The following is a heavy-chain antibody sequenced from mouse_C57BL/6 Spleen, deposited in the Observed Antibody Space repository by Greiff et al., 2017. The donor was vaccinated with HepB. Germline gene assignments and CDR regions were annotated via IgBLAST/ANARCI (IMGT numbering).Heavy chain of an antibody. Sequence: VQLQQSGAELVRPGTSVKVSCKASGYAFTNYLIEWVKQRPGQGLEWIGVINPGSGGTNYNEKFKGKATLPADKSSSTAYMQLSSLTSEDSAVYFCAMYDYDRDYWGQGTTLTVSS. CDR3: AMYDYDRDY. J-gene: IGHJ2*01. V-gene: IGHV1-54*01. CDR2: INPGSGGT. D-gene: IGHD2-4*01. CDR1: GYAFTNYL.